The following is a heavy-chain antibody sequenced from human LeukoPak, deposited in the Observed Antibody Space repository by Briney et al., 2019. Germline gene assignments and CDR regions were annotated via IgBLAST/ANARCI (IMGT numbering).Heavy chain of an antibody. D-gene: IGHD1-26*01. Sequence: SQTLSLTCAISGDSVSSNSAARTWIRQSPSRGLEWLGRTYYRSKWYNDYAVSVKSRITLNPDTSKNQFSLQLNSVTPEDTAVYYCARAETYGGRVFDCWGQGTLVTVSS. CDR1: GDSVSSNSAA. CDR2: TYYRSKWYN. V-gene: IGHV6-1*01. J-gene: IGHJ4*02. CDR3: ARAETYGGRVFDC.